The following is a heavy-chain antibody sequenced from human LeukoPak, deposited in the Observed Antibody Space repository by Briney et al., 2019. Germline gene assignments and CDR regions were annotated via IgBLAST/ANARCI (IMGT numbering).Heavy chain of an antibody. V-gene: IGHV3-30-3*01. CDR1: GFTFSSYA. J-gene: IGHJ4*02. CDR3: ARDRGAMRVVVLDY. CDR2: ISYDGSNK. Sequence: PGGSLRLSCAASGFTFSSYAMHWVRQAPGKGLEWVAVISYDGSNKNYADSVKGRFTISRDKSKNTLYVQMNSLRAEDTAVYYCARDRGAMRVVVLDYWGQGTLVTVSS. D-gene: IGHD3-22*01.